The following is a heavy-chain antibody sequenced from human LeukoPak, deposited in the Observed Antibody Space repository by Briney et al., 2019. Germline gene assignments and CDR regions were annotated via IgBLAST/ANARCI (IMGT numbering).Heavy chain of an antibody. Sequence: GASVKVSFKASGGTFSIYAISWVRQAPGQGREWMGWISAYNGNTNYAQKLQGRVTMTTDTSTSTAYMELRSLRSDDTAVYYCARDFGYSGYDEGNENWFDPWGQGTLVTVSS. CDR1: GGTFSIYA. CDR2: ISAYNGNT. V-gene: IGHV1-18*01. J-gene: IGHJ5*02. D-gene: IGHD5-12*01. CDR3: ARDFGYSGYDEGNENWFDP.